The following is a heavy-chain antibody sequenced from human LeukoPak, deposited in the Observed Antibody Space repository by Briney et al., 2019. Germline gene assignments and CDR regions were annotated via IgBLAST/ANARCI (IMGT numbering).Heavy chain of an antibody. CDR1: GYTFTSYY. D-gene: IGHD3-16*01. J-gene: IGHJ3*02. CDR3: ARADDYSFDI. V-gene: IGHV1-2*02. CDR2: INPNSGGT. Sequence: ASVKVSCKASGYTFTSYYMHWVRQAPGQGLEWMGWINPNSGGTNYTQNFQGRVTMTRDTSISTAYMALSRLRSDDTAVYYCARADDYSFDIWGQGTMVTVSS.